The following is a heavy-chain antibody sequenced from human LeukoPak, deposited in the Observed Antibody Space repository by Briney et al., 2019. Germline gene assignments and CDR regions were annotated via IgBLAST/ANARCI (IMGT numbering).Heavy chain of an antibody. CDR3: ARTPLAGNGYFDY. CDR2: INPSRGNT. D-gene: IGHD6-19*01. Sequence: ASVKVSCKASQYTFTNYYIHWVRQAPGQGLEWMGIINPSRGNTAYAQMLQGRLTMPRDTSTSTVYMELRSLRSEDTAVYYCARTPLAGNGYFDYWGQGTLVTVSS. J-gene: IGHJ4*02. CDR1: QYTFTNYY. V-gene: IGHV1-46*04.